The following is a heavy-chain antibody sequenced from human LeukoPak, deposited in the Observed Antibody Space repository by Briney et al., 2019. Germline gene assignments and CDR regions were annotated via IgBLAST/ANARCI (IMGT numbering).Heavy chain of an antibody. Sequence: PGGSLRLSCSASRFTFSRYAMHWVRQAPGKGLEYVSAMSNNGGSTYYADSVKGRFTISRDNSKNTLYLQMSSLRAEDTAVYYCVKDLDNHYYQTLFDYWGQGTLVTVSS. CDR1: RFTFSRYA. CDR2: MSNNGGST. CDR3: VKDLDNHYYQTLFDY. D-gene: IGHD1-14*01. V-gene: IGHV3-64D*06. J-gene: IGHJ4*02.